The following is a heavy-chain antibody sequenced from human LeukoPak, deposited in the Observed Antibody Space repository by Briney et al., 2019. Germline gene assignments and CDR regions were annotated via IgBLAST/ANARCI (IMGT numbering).Heavy chain of an antibody. CDR3: AKAPVTTCSGAYCYPFDY. J-gene: IGHJ4*02. D-gene: IGHD2-15*01. Sequence: GGTLRLSCAASGFTFSTYGMSWVRQAPGKGLEWVSAISGSGTSTHYADSVKGRFTISRDNSKNTLYLQMNSLRAGDAAVYYCAKAPVTTCSGAYCYPFDYWSQGTLVTVSS. CDR1: GFTFSTYG. CDR2: ISGSGTST. V-gene: IGHV3-23*01.